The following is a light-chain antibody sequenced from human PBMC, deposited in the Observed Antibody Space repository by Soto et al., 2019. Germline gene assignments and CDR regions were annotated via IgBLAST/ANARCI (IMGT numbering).Light chain of an antibody. J-gene: IGKJ4*01. V-gene: IGKV3-15*01. Sequence: EIVMTQSPATLSVAPGERATLSCRASQSISNTLAWYQQKPGQAPRLLIFSASTRATGIPARFSGSGSGTEFTLTISSLQSEDSAVYYCQQHNGWPLTFGGGTKVEIK. CDR1: QSISNT. CDR3: QQHNGWPLT. CDR2: SAS.